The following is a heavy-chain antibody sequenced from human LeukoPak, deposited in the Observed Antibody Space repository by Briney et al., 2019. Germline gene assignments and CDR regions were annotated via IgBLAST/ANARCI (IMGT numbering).Heavy chain of an antibody. CDR2: NNPNSGGT. J-gene: IGHJ3*02. D-gene: IGHD4-11*01. Sequence: GASVKVCCKASGYTFTDYYMHWVRHAPGQGLEWMGWNNPNSGGTNYAQKFQGRVTMTRDTSISTAYMELSRLRSDDTAEYYCALYQSSDNNYEGAFDIWGQGTMVTVSS. CDR3: ALYQSSDNNYEGAFDI. CDR1: GYTFTDYY. V-gene: IGHV1-2*02.